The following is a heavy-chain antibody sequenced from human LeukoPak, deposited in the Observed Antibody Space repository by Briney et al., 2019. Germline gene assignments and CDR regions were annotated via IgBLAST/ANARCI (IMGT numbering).Heavy chain of an antibody. D-gene: IGHD3-10*01. V-gene: IGHV4-38-2*02. CDR1: GYSISSGYY. CDR2: IYHSGST. J-gene: IGHJ5*02. CDR3: ARTSITMVRGVIITNWFDP. Sequence: SETLSLTCTVSGYSISSGYYWGWIRQPPGKGLEWIGSIYHSGSTYYNPSLKSRVTISVDTSKNQFSLKLSSVTAADTAVYYCARTSITMVRGVIITNWFDPWGQGTLVTVSS.